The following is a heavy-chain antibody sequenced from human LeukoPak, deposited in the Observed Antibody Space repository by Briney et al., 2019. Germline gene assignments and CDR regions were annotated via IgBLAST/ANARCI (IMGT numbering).Heavy chain of an antibody. J-gene: IGHJ4*02. D-gene: IGHD6-6*01. Sequence: ASVKISCKVSGSTFTDYYVHWVQQAPGKGLEWMGLVDPEDGETIYAEKFQGRVTITADTSTDTAYMELSSLRSEDTAVYYCATGTSSSSWVFDYWGQGTLVTVSS. CDR3: ATGTSSSSWVFDY. CDR2: VDPEDGET. V-gene: IGHV1-69-2*01. CDR1: GSTFTDYY.